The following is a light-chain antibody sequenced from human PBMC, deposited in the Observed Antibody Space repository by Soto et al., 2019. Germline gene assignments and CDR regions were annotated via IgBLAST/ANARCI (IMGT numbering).Light chain of an antibody. Sequence: QSVLPQPASLTGTRGQTLTISCTGTSSDIGVYDYVSWCKQYPGKAPKLMIFEVNNRPSGVSNRFSGSKSGNTAYLHISRLHVEDEAEYVCFSYALIGSPFNVLGSGTNSTVL. CDR1: SSDIGVYDY. V-gene: IGLV2-14*01. J-gene: IGLJ1*01. CDR2: EVN. CDR3: FSYALIGSPFNV.